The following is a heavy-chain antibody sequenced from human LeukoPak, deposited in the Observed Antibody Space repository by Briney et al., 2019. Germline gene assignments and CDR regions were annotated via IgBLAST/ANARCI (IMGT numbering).Heavy chain of an antibody. CDR2: ISTDASRS. CDR1: GFTFGNYW. CDR3: VSSGDSGY. J-gene: IGHJ4*02. V-gene: IGHV3-74*01. D-gene: IGHD3-22*01. Sequence: GGSLRLSFAASGFTFGNYWMYWVGQAPGKGLVWVSRISTDASRSSYADSVKGRFTISRDNAKNTLYLQMNSLRAEDTAVYYCVSSGDSGYWGQGTLVTVSS.